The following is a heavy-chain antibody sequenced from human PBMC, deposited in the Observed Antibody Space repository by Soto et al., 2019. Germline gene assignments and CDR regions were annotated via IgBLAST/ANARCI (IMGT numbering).Heavy chain of an antibody. D-gene: IGHD3-3*01. CDR3: ARGVAAFDY. CDR1: GASISSYY. Sequence: SETLSLTCTLSGASISSYYWGWLRQPPGKGLEWIGYIYYSGSTNYNPSLKLRVTISLDTSKNQFSLKLSSVTAADTAVYYCARGVAAFDYWGQGTLVTVSS. J-gene: IGHJ4*02. V-gene: IGHV4-59*08. CDR2: IYYSGST.